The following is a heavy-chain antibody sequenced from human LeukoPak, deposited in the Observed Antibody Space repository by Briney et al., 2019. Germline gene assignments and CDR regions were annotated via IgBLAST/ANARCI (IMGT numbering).Heavy chain of an antibody. V-gene: IGHV3-21*01. D-gene: IGHD6-13*01. CDR3: ARELELGAAAGN. CDR2: ISSSSSYI. Sequence: PGGSLRLSCAASGFTFSSYSMNWVRQAPGKGLEWVSSISSSSSYIYYADSVKGRSTISRDNAKNSLYLQMNSLRAEDAAVYYCARELELGAAAGNWGQGTLVTVSS. CDR1: GFTFSSYS. J-gene: IGHJ4*02.